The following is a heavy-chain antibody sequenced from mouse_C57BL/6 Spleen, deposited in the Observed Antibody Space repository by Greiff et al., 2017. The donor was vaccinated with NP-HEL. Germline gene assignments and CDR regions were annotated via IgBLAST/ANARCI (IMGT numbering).Heavy chain of an antibody. CDR3: ARSDSSGYVAMDY. J-gene: IGHJ4*01. Sequence: QVQLKQPGAELVRPGSSVKLSCKASGYTFTSYWMDWVKQRPGQGLEWIGNIYPSDSETHYNQKFKDKATLTVDKSSSTAYMQLSSLTSEDSAVYYCARSDSSGYVAMDYWGQGTSVTVSS. CDR2: IYPSDSET. D-gene: IGHD3-2*02. CDR1: GYTFTSYW. V-gene: IGHV1-61*01.